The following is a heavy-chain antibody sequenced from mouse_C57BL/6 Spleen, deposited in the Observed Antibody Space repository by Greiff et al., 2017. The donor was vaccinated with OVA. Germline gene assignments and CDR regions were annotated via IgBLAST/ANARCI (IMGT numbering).Heavy chain of an antibody. J-gene: IGHJ4*01. CDR2: IDPSDSYT. CDR1: GYTFTSYW. CDR3: ARGGNPYYAMDY. V-gene: IGHV1-69*01. Sequence: QVQLQQPGAELVMPGASVKLSCKASGYTFTSYWMHWVKQRPGQGLEWIGEIDPSDSYTNYNQKFKGKSTLTVDKSSSTAYMQLSSLTSEDSAVYYCARGGNPYYAMDYWGQGTSVTVSS.